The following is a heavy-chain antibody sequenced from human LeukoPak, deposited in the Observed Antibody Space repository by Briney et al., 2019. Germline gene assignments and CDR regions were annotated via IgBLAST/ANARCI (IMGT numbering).Heavy chain of an antibody. CDR3: AKGPYRYSYGYGVLDY. CDR2: ISVTSSFI. CDR1: GFSFTTHS. V-gene: IGHV3-48*01. D-gene: IGHD5-18*01. J-gene: IGHJ4*02. Sequence: PGGSLRLSCAASGFSFTTHSMNWVRQAPGKGLEWVSFISVTSSFISYADSVKGRFTISRDNSKNTLYLQMNSLRAEDTAVYYCAKGPYRYSYGYGVLDYWGQGTLVTVSS.